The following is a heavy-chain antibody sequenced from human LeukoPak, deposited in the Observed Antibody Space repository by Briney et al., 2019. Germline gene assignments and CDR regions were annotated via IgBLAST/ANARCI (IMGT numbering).Heavy chain of an antibody. J-gene: IGHJ6*03. CDR3: ATPIFGTQLYYMDV. D-gene: IGHD3-3*01. CDR1: GYTLTELS. CDR2: FDPEDGET. Sequence: ASVKVSCKVSGYTLTELSMHWVRQAPGKGLEWMGDFDPEDGETIYAQKFQGRVTMTEDTSTDTAYMELSSLRSEDTAVYYCATPIFGTQLYYMDVWGKGTTVTVSS. V-gene: IGHV1-24*01.